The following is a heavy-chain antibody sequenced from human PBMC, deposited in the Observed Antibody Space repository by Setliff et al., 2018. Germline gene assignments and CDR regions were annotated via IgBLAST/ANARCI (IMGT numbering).Heavy chain of an antibody. Sequence: SETLSLTCTVSGASITNFNYYWGLIRQPPGKGLEWLGSICYSGRTFYNPSLKSRVTISVDTSKNQFSLTLSSVTAADTAVYYCARLPNYVWVSPVDYWGQGTLVTVSS. J-gene: IGHJ4*02. CDR2: ICYSGRT. CDR1: GASITNFNYY. D-gene: IGHD3-16*01. V-gene: IGHV4-39*01. CDR3: ARLPNYVWVSPVDY.